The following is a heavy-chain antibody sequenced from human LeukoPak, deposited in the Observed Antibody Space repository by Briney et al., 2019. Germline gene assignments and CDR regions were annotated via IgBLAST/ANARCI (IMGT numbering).Heavy chain of an antibody. CDR3: ARGQSLNDY. J-gene: IGHJ4*02. Sequence: ASVKVSCKASGYTFTEYYMHWVRQAPGQGLEWMGWINPNSGVANYAEKFQGRVTMTRDTSISTAYMELSRLRYDDTALYYCARGQSLNDYWGQGTLVTVSS. CDR1: GYTFTEYY. CDR2: INPNSGVA. V-gene: IGHV1-2*02.